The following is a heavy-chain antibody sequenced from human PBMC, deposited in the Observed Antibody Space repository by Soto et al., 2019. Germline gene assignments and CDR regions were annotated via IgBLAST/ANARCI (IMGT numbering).Heavy chain of an antibody. V-gene: IGHV3-48*01. Sequence: PGGSLRLSCAASGFTFSSYSMNWVRQAPGKGLEWVSYISSSSSTIYYADSVKGRFTISRDNAKNSLYLQMNSLRAEDTAVYYCAKDTGEYYYYGMDVWGQGTTVTVSS. D-gene: IGHD3-16*01. CDR2: ISSSSSTI. CDR1: GFTFSSYS. CDR3: AKDTGEYYYYGMDV. J-gene: IGHJ6*02.